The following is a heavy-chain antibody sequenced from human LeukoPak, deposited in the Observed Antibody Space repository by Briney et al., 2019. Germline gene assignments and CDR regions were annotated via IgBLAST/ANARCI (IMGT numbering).Heavy chain of an antibody. V-gene: IGHV4-59*01. CDR2: IYYSGST. CDR3: ARVDPDSSSTLEVFDF. D-gene: IGHD6-6*01. J-gene: IGHJ4*02. Sequence: PSETLSLTCTVSGGSISSYYWSWIRQPPGKGLEWIGYIYYSGSTNYNPSLKSRVTISVDTSKNQFSLKLSSVTAADTAVYYCARVDPDSSSTLEVFDFWGQGTLVTVSS. CDR1: GGSISSYY.